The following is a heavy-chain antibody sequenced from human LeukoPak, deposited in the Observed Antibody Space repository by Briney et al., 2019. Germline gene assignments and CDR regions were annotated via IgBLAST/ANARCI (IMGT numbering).Heavy chain of an antibody. Sequence: ASVKVSCKASGYTFTGYYMHWVRQAPGQGLEWMGWINPNSGGTNYAQKFQGRVTMTRDTSISTAYMELSRLRSDDTAVYYCARKSSNSGTYSYWGQGTLVTVSS. V-gene: IGHV1-2*02. CDR2: INPNSGGT. D-gene: IGHD3-10*01. CDR3: ARKSSNSGTYSY. CDR1: GYTFTGYY. J-gene: IGHJ4*02.